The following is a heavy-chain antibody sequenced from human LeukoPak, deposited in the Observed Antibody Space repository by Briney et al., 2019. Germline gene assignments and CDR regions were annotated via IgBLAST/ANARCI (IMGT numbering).Heavy chain of an antibody. CDR2: IIGSGGST. CDR3: AKERLVVPAAMDFDY. V-gene: IGHV3-23*01. CDR1: GFTFSSYA. Sequence: PGGSLRLSCAASGFTFSSYAMSWVRQAPGKGLEWVSAIIGSGGSTYYADSVKGRFTISRDNSKNTLYLQMNSLRAEDTAVYYCAKERLVVPAAMDFDYWGQGTLVTVSS. J-gene: IGHJ4*02. D-gene: IGHD2-2*01.